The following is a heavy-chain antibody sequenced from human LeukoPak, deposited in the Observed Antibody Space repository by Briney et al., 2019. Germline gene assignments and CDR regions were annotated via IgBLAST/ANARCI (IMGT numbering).Heavy chain of an antibody. CDR1: GYTFTTYG. J-gene: IGHJ4*02. D-gene: IGHD6-19*01. V-gene: IGHV1-18*01. CDR2: ISVNSGNT. CDR3: ARDYRHSSGWYIDY. Sequence: ASVKVSCKASGYTFTTYGISWVRQAPGQGLEWMGWISVNSGNTNYAQKLQGRVTMTTDTSTSTAYMELRSLRSDDTAVYYCARDYRHSSGWYIDYWGQGTLVTVSS.